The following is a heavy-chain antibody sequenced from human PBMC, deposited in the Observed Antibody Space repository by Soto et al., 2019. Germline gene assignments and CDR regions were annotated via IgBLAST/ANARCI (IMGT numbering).Heavy chain of an antibody. Sequence: ASVKVSCKASGYTFTSYGISWVRQAPGQGLEWMGWISAYNGNTNYAQKLQGRVTMTTDTSTSTAYMELRSLRSDDTAVYYCASYSSGWYDVSYWGQGTLVTVSS. V-gene: IGHV1-18*01. CDR2: ISAYNGNT. CDR1: GYTFTSYG. D-gene: IGHD6-19*01. CDR3: ASYSSGWYDVSY. J-gene: IGHJ4*02.